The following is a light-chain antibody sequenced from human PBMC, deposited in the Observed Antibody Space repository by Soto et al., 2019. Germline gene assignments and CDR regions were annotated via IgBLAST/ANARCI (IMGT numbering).Light chain of an antibody. Sequence: DIQMTQSPSTLSASVGDRVTITCRASQSISSWLAWYQQKPGKAPKLLIYDASNLESGVPSRFSGGGSGTEFTLTISSLQPDDFATYDCQQYNSYPWTFGQGTKVEIK. CDR2: DAS. CDR1: QSISSW. J-gene: IGKJ1*01. V-gene: IGKV1-5*01. CDR3: QQYNSYPWT.